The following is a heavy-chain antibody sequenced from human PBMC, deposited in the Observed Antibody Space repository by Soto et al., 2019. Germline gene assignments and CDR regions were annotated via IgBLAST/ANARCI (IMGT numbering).Heavy chain of an antibody. CDR3: AKDKRGSSWNDAFDI. Sequence: HPGGSLRLSCAASGFTFSNYAMSWVRQAPGKGLEWVSATTGSGDNTYYADSVRGRFTISRDNSKNTLYLQMNSLRAGDTAVYYYAKDKRGSSWNDAFDIWGHGTMVTVSS. CDR1: GFTFSNYA. J-gene: IGHJ3*02. CDR2: TTGSGDNT. V-gene: IGHV3-23*01. D-gene: IGHD6-13*01.